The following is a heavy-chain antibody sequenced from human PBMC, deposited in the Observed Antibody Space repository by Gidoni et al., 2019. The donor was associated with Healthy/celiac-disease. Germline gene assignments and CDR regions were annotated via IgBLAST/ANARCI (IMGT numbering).Heavy chain of an antibody. D-gene: IGHD3-3*01. Sequence: QVQLVESGGGVVQPGRSLRLSCAASGFTFSSYSMHWVRQAPGKGLEWVAVISYDGSNKYYTDSVKGRFTISRDNSKNTLYLQMNSLRAEDTAVYYCARDLLEWSSNWFDPWGQGTLVTVST. CDR3: ARDLLEWSSNWFDP. CDR1: GFTFSSYS. J-gene: IGHJ5*02. CDR2: ISYDGSNK. V-gene: IGHV3-30-3*01.